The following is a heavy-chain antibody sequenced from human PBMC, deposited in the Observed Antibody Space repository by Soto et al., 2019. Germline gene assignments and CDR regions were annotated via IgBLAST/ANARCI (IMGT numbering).Heavy chain of an antibody. CDR3: ARDTASYDSTWYRWFDP. CDR2: IHHSGST. J-gene: IGHJ5*02. CDR1: GGSITSNNW. Sequence: SETLSLTCAVSGGSITSNNWWNWVRQPPGKGLEWIGEIHHSGSTNYNSSLKSRVTISVDKSKNQFSLKLTSVTAADTAVYYCARDTASYDSTWYRWFDPWGHGMLVTVSS. D-gene: IGHD6-13*01. V-gene: IGHV4-4*02.